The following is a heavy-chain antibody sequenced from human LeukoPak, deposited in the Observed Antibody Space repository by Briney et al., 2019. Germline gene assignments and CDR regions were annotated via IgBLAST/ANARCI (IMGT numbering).Heavy chain of an antibody. D-gene: IGHD3-22*01. J-gene: IGHJ4*02. CDR1: GFTLSSDW. CDR2: INSDGSSI. V-gene: IGHV3-74*01. Sequence: GGSLRLSCVVSGFTLSSDWMSWVRQAPGKGLVWVSRINSDGSSIAYADSVKGQFTISRDNAKNTLYLQMNSLKAEDAAVYYCARGLVHDTSGYYSDYWGQGTLVTVSS. CDR3: ARGLVHDTSGYYSDY.